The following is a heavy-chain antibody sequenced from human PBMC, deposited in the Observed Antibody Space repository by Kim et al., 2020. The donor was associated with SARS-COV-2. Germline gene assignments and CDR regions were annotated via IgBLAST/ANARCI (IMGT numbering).Heavy chain of an antibody. CDR1: GGTFSSYA. CDR3: ASATLRLTTWDSNAFDI. J-gene: IGHJ3*02. Sequence: SVKVSCKASGGTFSSYAISWVRQAPGQGLEWMGGIIPIFGTANYAQKFQGRVTITADESTSTAYMELSSLRSEDTAVYYCASATLRLTTWDSNAFDIWGQGTMVTVSS. V-gene: IGHV1-69*13. CDR2: IIPIFGTA. D-gene: IGHD4-17*01.